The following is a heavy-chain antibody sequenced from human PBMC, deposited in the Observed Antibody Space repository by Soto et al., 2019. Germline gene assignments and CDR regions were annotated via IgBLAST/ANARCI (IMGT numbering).Heavy chain of an antibody. J-gene: IGHJ6*03. V-gene: IGHV1-69*02. CDR3: AKYAGVTDYMDV. Sequence: KISCKGSGYSFTSYWIGWVRQMPGKGLEWMGRIIPIADIANYPHKFQGRVTITADASTDTAYMELRSLTSEDTAVYYCAKYAGVTDYMDVWGKGTAVTVSS. CDR1: GYSFTSYW. D-gene: IGHD2-2*01. CDR2: IIPIADIA.